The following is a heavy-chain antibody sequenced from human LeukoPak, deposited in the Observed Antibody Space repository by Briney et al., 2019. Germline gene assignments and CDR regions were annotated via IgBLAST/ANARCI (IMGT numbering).Heavy chain of an antibody. CDR3: ARDIQLST. Sequence: PGGSLRLSCTASGFTLNNFAMTWVRQAPGKGLDCVSVISGSGDNTYYADSVKGRFTISRDNSKNTLYLQMNSLRAEDTAIYYCARDIQLSTWGLGTMVTVSS. V-gene: IGHV3-23*01. CDR1: GFTLNNFA. CDR2: ISGSGDNT. J-gene: IGHJ3*01. D-gene: IGHD5-24*01.